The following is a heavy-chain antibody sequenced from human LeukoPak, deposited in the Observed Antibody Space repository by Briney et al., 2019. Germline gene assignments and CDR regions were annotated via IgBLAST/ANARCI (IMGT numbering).Heavy chain of an antibody. CDR2: IYTSGST. V-gene: IGHV4-4*07. J-gene: IGHJ4*02. CDR3: ARALETGITPGY. Sequence: WIGRIYTSGSTNYNPSLKSRVTMSVDTSKNQFSLKLSSVTAADTAVYYCARALETGITPGYWGQGTLVTVSS. D-gene: IGHD3-9*01.